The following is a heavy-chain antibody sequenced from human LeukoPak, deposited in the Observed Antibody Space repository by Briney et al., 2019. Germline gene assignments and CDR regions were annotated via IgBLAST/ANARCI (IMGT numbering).Heavy chain of an antibody. Sequence: AASVKVSCKASGGTFSSYAISWVRQAPGQGLEWMGGIIPIFGSANYAQKFQGRVTITTDESTSTAYMELSSLRSEDTAVYYCARSDVEMATIFPFDYWGQGTLVTVSS. CDR3: ARSDVEMATIFPFDY. D-gene: IGHD5-24*01. CDR2: IIPIFGSA. CDR1: GGTFSSYA. V-gene: IGHV1-69*05. J-gene: IGHJ4*02.